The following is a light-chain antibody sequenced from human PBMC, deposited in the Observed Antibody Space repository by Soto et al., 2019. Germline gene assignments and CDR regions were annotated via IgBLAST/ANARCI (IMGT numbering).Light chain of an antibody. CDR1: SSNIGSNY. CDR3: AAWDDRLSAVG. Sequence: QSVLTQPPSASGTPGQRGTISCSGSSSNIGSNYVYWYQQLPGTAPKLLIYKSYQRPSGVPDRFSGSKSGTSASLATSGPRSEDESNYYCAAWDDRLSAVGFGAGTQLTVL. J-gene: IGLJ2*01. CDR2: KSY. V-gene: IGLV1-47*01.